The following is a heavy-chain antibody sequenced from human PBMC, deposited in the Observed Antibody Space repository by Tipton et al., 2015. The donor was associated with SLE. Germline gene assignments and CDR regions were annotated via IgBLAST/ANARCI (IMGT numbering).Heavy chain of an antibody. V-gene: IGHV4-59*01. Sequence: TLSLTCTVSGGSISSYYWSWIRQPPGKGLEWIGYIYYSGSTNYNPSLKSRVTISVDTSKNQFSLKLSSVTAADTAVYYCAAQPVAGLWYFDLWGCGTPVTVSS. CDR1: GGSISSYY. CDR3: AAQPVAGLWYFDL. J-gene: IGHJ2*01. CDR2: IYYSGST. D-gene: IGHD1-14*01.